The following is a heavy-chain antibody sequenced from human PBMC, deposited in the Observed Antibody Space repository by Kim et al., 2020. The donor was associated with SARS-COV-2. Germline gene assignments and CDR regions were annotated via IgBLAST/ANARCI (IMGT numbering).Heavy chain of an antibody. CDR3: ARGYGSTWPTSNF. V-gene: IGHV4-34*01. D-gene: IGHD1-26*01. CDR2: TNHKGIT. J-gene: IGHJ4*02. CDR1: GGSFSGYH. Sequence: SETLSLTCAVYGGSFSGYHWNWIRQPPGKGLEWIGETNHKGITSYTPSLKSRVTISGDTSTNQLFLNLSSVTAADTAVYFCARGYGSTWPTSNFWGQGTLVTVSS.